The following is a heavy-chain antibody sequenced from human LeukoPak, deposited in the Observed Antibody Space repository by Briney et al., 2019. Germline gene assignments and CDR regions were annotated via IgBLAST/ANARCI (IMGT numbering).Heavy chain of an antibody. D-gene: IGHD1-1*01. CDR2: INPSGGST. CDR3: ARARYSEGYYYYYYMDV. Sequence: ASVKVSCKASGYIFTSYYMHWVRQAPGQGLEWMGIINPSGGSTSYAQKFQGRVTMTRDMSTSTVYMELSSLRSEDTAVYYCARARYSEGYYYYYYMDVWGKGTTVTVSS. J-gene: IGHJ6*03. CDR1: GYIFTSYY. V-gene: IGHV1-46*01.